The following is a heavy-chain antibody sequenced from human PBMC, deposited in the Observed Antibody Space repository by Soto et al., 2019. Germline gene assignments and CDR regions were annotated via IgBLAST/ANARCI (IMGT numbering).Heavy chain of an antibody. CDR1: GFTFSSFA. CDR2: ISYDGSNK. V-gene: IGHV3-30-3*01. CDR3: ARDVAAAGHPYYYYYGMDV. J-gene: IGHJ6*02. Sequence: QVQLVESGGGVVQPGRSLRLSCAASGFTFSSFAMHWVRQAPGKGLGWVAVISYDGSNKDYADSVKGRFTISRDNSKHTLDLQMNSLRTEDTAEYYCARDVAAAGHPYYYYYGMDVWGQGTTVTVSS. D-gene: IGHD6-13*01.